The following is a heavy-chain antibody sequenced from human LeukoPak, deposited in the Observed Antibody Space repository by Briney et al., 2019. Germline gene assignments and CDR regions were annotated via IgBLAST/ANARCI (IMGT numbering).Heavy chain of an antibody. CDR3: ARGSGPLRFFNTGYYFDY. D-gene: IGHD3-3*01. J-gene: IGHJ4*02. Sequence: SQTLSLTCTVPGGSISSGSYYWSWIRQPAGKGLEWIGRIYASGSTNYNPSLKSRVTMLVDTSKNQFSLKLSSVTAADTAVYYCARGSGPLRFFNTGYYFDYWGQGTLVTVSS. V-gene: IGHV4-61*02. CDR2: IYASGST. CDR1: GGSISSGSYY.